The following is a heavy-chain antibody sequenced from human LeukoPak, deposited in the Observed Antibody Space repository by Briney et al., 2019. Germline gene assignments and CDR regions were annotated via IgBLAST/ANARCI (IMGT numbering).Heavy chain of an antibody. CDR3: ASSVVPDAACDY. Sequence: GGSLRLSCAASGFTFSSYSMNWVRQAPGKGLEWVSSISSSSSYIYYADSVKGRFTISRDNAKNSLYLQMNSLRAEDTAVYYCASSVVPDAACDYWGQGTLVTVSS. J-gene: IGHJ4*02. CDR1: GFTFSSYS. D-gene: IGHD2-2*01. V-gene: IGHV3-21*01. CDR2: ISSSSSYI.